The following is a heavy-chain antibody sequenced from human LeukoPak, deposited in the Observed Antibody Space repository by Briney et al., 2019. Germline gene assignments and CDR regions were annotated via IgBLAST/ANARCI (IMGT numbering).Heavy chain of an antibody. CDR1: GYTLTELS. CDR2: FDPEDGET. J-gene: IGHJ4*02. Sequence: ASLKVSCKVSGYTLTELSMHWVRQAPGKGLEWMGGFDPEDGETIYAQKFQGRVTMTEDTSTDTAYMELSSLRSEDTAVYYCATDCPRNYGSGSYYSFDYWGQGTLVTVSS. D-gene: IGHD3-10*01. V-gene: IGHV1-24*01. CDR3: ATDCPRNYGSGSYYSFDY.